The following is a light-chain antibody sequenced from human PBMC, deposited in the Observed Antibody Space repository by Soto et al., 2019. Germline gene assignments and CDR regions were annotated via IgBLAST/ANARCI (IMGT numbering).Light chain of an antibody. Sequence: EIVLTQSPGTLSLSPGERATLSCRASQSVNYYHLAWYQQRPGQAPRLLIYGASSRPTGIPDRFSGSGSETDFTLTISRLEPEDFAVYYCQLYGYSPRWTFGQGTKVEIK. CDR1: QSVNYYH. CDR3: QLYGYSPRWT. J-gene: IGKJ1*01. CDR2: GAS. V-gene: IGKV3-20*01.